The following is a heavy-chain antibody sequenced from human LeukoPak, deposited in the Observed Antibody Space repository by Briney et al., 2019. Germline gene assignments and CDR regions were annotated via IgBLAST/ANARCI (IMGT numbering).Heavy chain of an antibody. V-gene: IGHV4-38-2*02. J-gene: IGHJ4*02. D-gene: IGHD6-13*01. CDR2: LYHSEST. CDR1: GYFISSDYS. Sequence: SETLSLTCSVSGYFISSDYSWGWIRQSPGKGLEWIGSLYHSESTDYNPSLKGRVTLSVDTSKNQFSLKLTSVTAADAAVYYCTRVGGSNWNFDSWGQGTLVTVSS. CDR3: TRVGGSNWNFDS.